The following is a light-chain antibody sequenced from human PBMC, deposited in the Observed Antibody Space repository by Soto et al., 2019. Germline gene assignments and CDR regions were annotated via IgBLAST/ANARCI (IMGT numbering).Light chain of an antibody. J-gene: IGKJ1*01. V-gene: IGKV1-39*01. CDR3: QQYNSYSPREP. Sequence: DIQMTQSPNSLSASVGDRVTITCRASQSIVTYLNWYQQKPGKAPNLLVYAASSLQSGVPSRFSGSGSGTDFTLTITTLQPEDFATYYCQQYNSYSPREPFGQGTKVEIK. CDR2: AAS. CDR1: QSIVTY.